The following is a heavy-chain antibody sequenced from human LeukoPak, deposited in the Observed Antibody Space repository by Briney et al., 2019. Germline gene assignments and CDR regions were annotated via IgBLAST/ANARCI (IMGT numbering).Heavy chain of an antibody. V-gene: IGHV3-23*01. CDR2: ITGSGGST. CDR1: GFTFSSYA. D-gene: IGHD2-15*01. CDR3: AKGSASGRPYYFDY. J-gene: IGHJ4*02. Sequence: GGSLRLSCAASGFTFSSYAMSWVRQAPGKGLDWVSGITGSGGSTYHADSVKGRFTISRDNSKNTLFLQMSSLRAEDSAIFYCAKGSASGRPYYFDYWGQGILVTVSS.